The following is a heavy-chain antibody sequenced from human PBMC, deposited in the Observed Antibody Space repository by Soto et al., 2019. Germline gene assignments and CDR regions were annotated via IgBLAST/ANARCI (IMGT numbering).Heavy chain of an antibody. CDR1: GGSISSGGYY. CDR2: IYYSGST. CDR3: ARGRGITMVRGASNWFDP. V-gene: IGHV4-31*03. Sequence: QVKLQESGPGLVKPSQTLSRTCTVSGGSISSGGYYWSWIRKHPGKGLEWIGYIYYSGSTYYNPSLKSRVTISVDTSKNQFSLKLSSVTASDTAVYYCARGRGITMVRGASNWFDPWGQGTLVTVSS. J-gene: IGHJ5*02. D-gene: IGHD3-10*01.